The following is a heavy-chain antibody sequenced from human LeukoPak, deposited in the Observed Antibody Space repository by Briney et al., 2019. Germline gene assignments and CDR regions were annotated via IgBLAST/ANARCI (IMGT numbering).Heavy chain of an antibody. V-gene: IGHV3-23*01. Sequence: GGSLRLSCAASGFTVSSNYMSWVRQAPGKGLEWVSAISGSGGSTYYADSVKGRLTISRDSSKNTLYLQMNSLRAEDTAVYYCAKWMVAGFDYWGQGTLVTVSS. CDR2: ISGSGGST. J-gene: IGHJ4*02. CDR1: GFTVSSNY. D-gene: IGHD2-15*01. CDR3: AKWMVAGFDY.